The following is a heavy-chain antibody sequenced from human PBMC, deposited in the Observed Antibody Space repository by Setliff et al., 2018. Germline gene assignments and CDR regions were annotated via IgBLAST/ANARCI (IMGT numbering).Heavy chain of an antibody. CDR3: AKVLYPGVGYFYGMDV. CDR2: LSGDGNA. Sequence: PGGSLRLSCATSGFTVSSSDMSWVRQAPGKGLEWISVLSGDGNAYYADSVKGRFTISGDTSKNALYLQMNSLRAEDTAIYYCAKVLYPGVGYFYGMDVWGQGTTVTVSS. V-gene: IGHV3-53*01. CDR1: GFTVSSSD. J-gene: IGHJ6*02. D-gene: IGHD3-10*01.